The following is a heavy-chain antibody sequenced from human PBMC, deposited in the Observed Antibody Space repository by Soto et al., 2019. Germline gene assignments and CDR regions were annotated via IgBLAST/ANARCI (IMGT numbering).Heavy chain of an antibody. CDR3: ARERYCGSTSCYRRYYYYYGMDV. CDR1: GFTFSSYA. D-gene: IGHD2-2*01. J-gene: IGHJ6*02. V-gene: IGHV3-30-3*01. Sequence: QVQLVESGGGVVQPGRSLRLSCAASGFTFSSYAMHWVRQAPGKGLEWVAVISYDGNNKYYADSVKGRFTISRDNSKNTLYLQRNSLRAEDTAVYYCARERYCGSTSCYRRYYYYYGMDVWGQGTTVTVSS. CDR2: ISYDGNNK.